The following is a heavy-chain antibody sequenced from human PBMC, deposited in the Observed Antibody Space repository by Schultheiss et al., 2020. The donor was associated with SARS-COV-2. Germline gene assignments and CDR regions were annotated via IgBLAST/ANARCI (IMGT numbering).Heavy chain of an antibody. Sequence: GGSLRLSCAASGFTFSSYSMNWVRQAPGKGLEWVSYISSSSSTIYYADSVKGRFTISRDNAKNSLYLQMNSLRAEDTAVYYCARPFIDAFDIWGQGTIVTVSS. CDR1: GFTFSSYS. CDR3: ARPFIDAFDI. J-gene: IGHJ3*02. CDR2: ISSSSSTI. V-gene: IGHV3-48*01.